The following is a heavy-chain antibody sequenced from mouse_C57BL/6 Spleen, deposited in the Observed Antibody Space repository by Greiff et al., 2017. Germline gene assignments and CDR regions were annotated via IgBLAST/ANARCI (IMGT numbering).Heavy chain of an antibody. CDR3: ARESFYYAMDY. Sequence: EVKVVESEGGLVQPGSSMKLSCTASGFTFSDYYMAWVRQVPEKGLEWVANINYDGSSTYYLDSLKSRFIISRDNAKNILYLQMSSLKSEDTATYYCARESFYYAMDYWGQGTSVTVSS. J-gene: IGHJ4*01. CDR2: INYDGSST. CDR1: GFTFSDYY. V-gene: IGHV5-16*01.